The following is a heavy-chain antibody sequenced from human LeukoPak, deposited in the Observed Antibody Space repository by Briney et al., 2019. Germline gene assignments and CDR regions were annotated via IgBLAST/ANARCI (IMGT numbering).Heavy chain of an antibody. CDR1: GYTFTSYY. V-gene: IGHV1-46*01. CDR3: ARLSISDYYGSAREVNGMDV. CDR2: INPSGGST. Sequence: GASVKVSCKASGYTFTSYYMHWVRQAPGQGLEWMGIINPSGGSTSYAQKFQGRVTMTRDTSTSTVYMELSSLRSEDMAVYYCARLSISDYYGSAREVNGMDVWGQGTTVTVSS. D-gene: IGHD3-10*01. J-gene: IGHJ6*02.